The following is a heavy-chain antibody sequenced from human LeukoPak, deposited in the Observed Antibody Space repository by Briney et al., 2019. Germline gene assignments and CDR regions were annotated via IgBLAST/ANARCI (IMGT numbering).Heavy chain of an antibody. J-gene: IGHJ4*02. CDR1: GGTFSSYA. V-gene: IGHV1-69*04. CDR2: IIPILGIA. D-gene: IGHD1-26*01. Sequence: GASVKVSCKASGGTFSSYAISWVRQAPGQGLEWMGRIIPILGIANYAQKFQGRVTITADKSASTAYMELSSLRSEDTAVYYCAREWELLYYYWGQGTLVTVSS. CDR3: AREWELLYYY.